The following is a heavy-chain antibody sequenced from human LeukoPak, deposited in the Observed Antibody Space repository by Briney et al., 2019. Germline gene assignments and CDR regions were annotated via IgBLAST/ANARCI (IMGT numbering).Heavy chain of an antibody. CDR3: AGLSFGELFRYYYMDV. J-gene: IGHJ6*03. CDR2: IYYSGST. CDR1: GYSISSSYS. Sequence: PSETLSLTCTVSGYSISSSYSWGWIRQPPGKGLEWIGSIYYSGSTSYNPSLKSRFTISVETSKNQFSLKLSSVIAADTAVYYCAGLSFGELFRYYYMDVWGKGTTVTISS. D-gene: IGHD3-10*01. V-gene: IGHV4-38-2*02.